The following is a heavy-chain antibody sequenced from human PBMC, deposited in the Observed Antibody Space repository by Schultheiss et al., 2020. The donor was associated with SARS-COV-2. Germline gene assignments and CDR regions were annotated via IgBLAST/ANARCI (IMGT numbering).Heavy chain of an antibody. CDR2: IIPILGIA. CDR3: ARSPSPYCSSTSCYYMDV. V-gene: IGHV1-69*04. J-gene: IGHJ6*03. D-gene: IGHD2-2*01. Sequence: SVKVSCKASGYTFTSYGISWVRQAPGQGLEWMGRIIPILGIANYAQKFQGRVTITADKSTSTAYMELSSLRSEDTAVYYCARSPSPYCSSTSCYYMDVWGKGTTVTVSS. CDR1: GYTFTSYG.